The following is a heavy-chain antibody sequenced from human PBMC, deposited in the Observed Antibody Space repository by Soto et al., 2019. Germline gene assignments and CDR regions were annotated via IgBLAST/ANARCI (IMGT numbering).Heavy chain of an antibody. D-gene: IGHD5-12*01. CDR3: AKDSAYDFSHNPHYYYGMDV. CDR1: GFTFFNYA. J-gene: IGHJ6*02. Sequence: GGSQRLSCAAYGFTFFNYAMSWVRQAPGKGLEWVSGISGSSGITDYADSVKGRFTISRDNSKNTMYLQIKSLRAEDAAVYYCAKDSAYDFSHNPHYYYGMDVWGQGXTGTVS. CDR2: ISGSSGIT. V-gene: IGHV3-23*01.